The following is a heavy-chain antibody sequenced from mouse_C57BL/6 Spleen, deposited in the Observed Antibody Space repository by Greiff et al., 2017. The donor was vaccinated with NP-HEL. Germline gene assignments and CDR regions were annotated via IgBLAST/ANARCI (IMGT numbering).Heavy chain of an antibody. CDR3: ARERVIYYYGSSRSFYAMDD. Sequence: QVQLQQSGAELVRPGASVKLSYKASGYTFTDYYINWVKQRPGQGLEWIARIYPGSGNTYYNEKFKGKATLTAEKSSSTAYMQHSSLTSESSAVYFWARERVIYYYGSSRSFYAMDDGGKGTSVTVSS. CDR2: IYPGSGNT. CDR1: GYTFTDYY. V-gene: IGHV1-76*01. J-gene: IGHJ4*01. D-gene: IGHD1-1*01.